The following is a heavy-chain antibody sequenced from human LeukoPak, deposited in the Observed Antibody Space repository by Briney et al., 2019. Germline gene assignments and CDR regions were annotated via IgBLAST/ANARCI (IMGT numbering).Heavy chain of an antibody. Sequence: ASVKVSCKASGYTFTSYGISWVRQAPGQGLDWMGWISAYNGNTKYSQEFQDRVTITRDTSASTAYMELSSLRSEDMAVYYCARARYETRIWPKSRYDYYHYMDVWGKGTTVTVSS. CDR3: ARARYETRIWPKSRYDYYHYMDV. V-gene: IGHV1-18*03. J-gene: IGHJ6*03. CDR1: GYTFTSYG. D-gene: IGHD1-14*01. CDR2: ISAYNGNT.